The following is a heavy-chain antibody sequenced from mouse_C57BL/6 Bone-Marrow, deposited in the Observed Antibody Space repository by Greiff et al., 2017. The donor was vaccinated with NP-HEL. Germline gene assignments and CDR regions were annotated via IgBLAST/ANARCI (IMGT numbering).Heavy chain of an antibody. CDR2: IDPSCSYT. CDR3: ARSSDGYYYAMDY. V-gene: IGHV1-69*01. D-gene: IGHD2-3*01. J-gene: IGHJ4*01. CDR1: GYTFTSYW. Sequence: VQLQQPGAELVMPGASVKLSCKASGYTFTSYWMHWVKQRPGQGLEWIGEIDPSCSYTNYNQKFKGKSTLTVDKSSSTAYMQLSSLTSEDSAVYYCARSSDGYYYAMDYWGQGTSVTVSS.